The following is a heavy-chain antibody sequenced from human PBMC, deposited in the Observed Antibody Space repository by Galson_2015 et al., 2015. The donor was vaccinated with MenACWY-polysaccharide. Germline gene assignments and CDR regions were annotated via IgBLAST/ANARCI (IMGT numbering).Heavy chain of an antibody. D-gene: IGHD3-16*01. J-gene: IGHJ4*02. V-gene: IGHV3-30-3*01. Sequence: SLRLSCAASGFTFSSYVMHWVRQAPGKGLEWVAVISDGGNKKYYTDSVKGRFTISRDNSKNTLYLQMTSLRPEDTAVYYCARSSSSALGGSSYVTAYWGQGTLVTVSS. CDR1: GFTFSSYV. CDR2: ISDGGNKK. CDR3: ARSSSSALGGSSYVTAY.